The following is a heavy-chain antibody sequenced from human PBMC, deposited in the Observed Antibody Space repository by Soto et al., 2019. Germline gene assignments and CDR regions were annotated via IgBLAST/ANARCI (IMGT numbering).Heavy chain of an antibody. J-gene: IGHJ4*02. CDR3: AKAQEASGNVNSYFDT. D-gene: IGHD2-15*01. CDR1: GFTLSAYA. Sequence: GSLRLSCAASGFTLSAYAMSWVRQAPGKGLEWVSVISGSGDATYYADSVRGRRTISRDNSMNTLYLDMYSLRAEDTAVYFCAKAQEASGNVNSYFDTWGQGTLVTVSS. V-gene: IGHV3-23*01. CDR2: ISGSGDAT.